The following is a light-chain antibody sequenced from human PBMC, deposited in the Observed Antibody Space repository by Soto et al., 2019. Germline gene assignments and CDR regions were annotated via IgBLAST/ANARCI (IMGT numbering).Light chain of an antibody. J-gene: IGKJ4*01. V-gene: IGKV3-15*01. CDR3: QQYNNWPPRT. Sequence: EIVLTQSPATLSVSPGGRATLSCRASQSVSGNLAWYQQKPGQAPRLLIYGASTRATGIPARFSGSGAGAEFTLTISSLQSEDFAVYYCQQYNNWPPRTFGGGTKVEIK. CDR2: GAS. CDR1: QSVSGN.